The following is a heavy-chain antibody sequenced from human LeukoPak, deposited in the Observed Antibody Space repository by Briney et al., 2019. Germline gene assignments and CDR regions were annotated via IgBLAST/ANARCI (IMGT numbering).Heavy chain of an antibody. CDR3: AKAPLGGNPSVQAFDI. Sequence: GGSLRLSCAASGFTFSSYGMHWVRQAPGKGLEWVAVISYDGSNKYYADSVKGRFTISRDNSKNTLYLQMNSLRAEDTAVYCCAKAPLGGNPSVQAFDIWGQGTMVTVSS. V-gene: IGHV3-30*18. D-gene: IGHD4-23*01. CDR2: ISYDGSNK. J-gene: IGHJ3*02. CDR1: GFTFSSYG.